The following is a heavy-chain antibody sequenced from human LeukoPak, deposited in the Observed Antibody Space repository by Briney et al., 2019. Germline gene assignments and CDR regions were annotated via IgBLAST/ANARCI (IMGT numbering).Heavy chain of an antibody. Sequence: SETLSLTCTVSGGSISSGGYYWSWIRQHPGKGLEWIGYIYYSGSTNYNPSLKSRVTISVDTSKNQFSLKLSSVTAADTAVYYCARYCSSTSCYPRWGQGTLVTVSS. J-gene: IGHJ4*02. CDR2: IYYSGST. V-gene: IGHV4-61*08. CDR1: GGSISSGGYY. CDR3: ARYCSSTSCYPR. D-gene: IGHD2-2*01.